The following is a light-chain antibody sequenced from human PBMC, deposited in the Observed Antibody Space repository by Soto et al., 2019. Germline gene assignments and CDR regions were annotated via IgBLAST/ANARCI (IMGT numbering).Light chain of an antibody. CDR2: DVS. CDR1: SSDVGGYNY. Sequence: SVLTQPASVSGSPGQSITISCTGTSSDVGGYNYASWYQQHPGKAPKLMISDVSDRPSGVSNRFSGSKSGNTASLTISGLQAEDEADYYCSSYSSSDTPYVFGTGTKVTVL. J-gene: IGLJ1*01. V-gene: IGLV2-14*03. CDR3: SSYSSSDTPYV.